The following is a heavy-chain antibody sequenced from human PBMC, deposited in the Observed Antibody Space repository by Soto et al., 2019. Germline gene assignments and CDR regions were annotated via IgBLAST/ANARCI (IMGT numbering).Heavy chain of an antibody. Sequence: PSETLSLTCTVSGGSINNHACSWSRKPQGKGLEWLGSIYYSGSTYYNPSLKSRVTISVGTSKNRFSLKLSSVTAADTAVYYCARHQPPGYSSSWYPNYYYGMDVWGQGTTVTVSS. CDR3: ARHQPPGYSSSWYPNYYYGMDV. J-gene: IGHJ6*02. CDR1: GGSINNHA. V-gene: IGHV4-59*05. D-gene: IGHD6-13*01. CDR2: IYYSGST.